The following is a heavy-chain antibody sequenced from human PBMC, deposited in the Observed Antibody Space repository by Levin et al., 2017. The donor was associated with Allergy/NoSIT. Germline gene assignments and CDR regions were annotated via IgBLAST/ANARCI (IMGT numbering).Heavy chain of an antibody. Sequence: PGGSLRLSCAASGFTFSTYAIHWVRQTPGKGLEWVAVISYDGSIQKYADSVKGRFTISRDNSKNTLSLRMTSLRPDDTAVYYCARESELWLRGLFDYWGQGPLVTVSS. CDR3: ARESELWLRGLFDY. J-gene: IGHJ4*02. V-gene: IGHV3-30*14. D-gene: IGHD5-18*01. CDR2: ISYDGSIQ. CDR1: GFTFSTYA.